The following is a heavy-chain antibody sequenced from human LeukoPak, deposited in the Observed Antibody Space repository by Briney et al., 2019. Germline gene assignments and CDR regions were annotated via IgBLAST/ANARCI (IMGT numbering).Heavy chain of an antibody. Sequence: GGSLRLSCAASGFTFSSYAMHWVSQAPGKGLEWVAVISYDGSNKYYADSVKGRFTISRDNSKNTLYLQMNSLRAEDTAVYYCARDGPSYGDYAFDIWGQGTMVTVSS. D-gene: IGHD4-17*01. V-gene: IGHV3-30*04. CDR2: ISYDGSNK. CDR3: ARDGPSYGDYAFDI. J-gene: IGHJ3*02. CDR1: GFTFSSYA.